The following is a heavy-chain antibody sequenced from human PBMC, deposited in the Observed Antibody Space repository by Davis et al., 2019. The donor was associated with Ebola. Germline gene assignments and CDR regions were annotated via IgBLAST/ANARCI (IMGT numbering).Heavy chain of an antibody. V-gene: IGHV4-31*03. D-gene: IGHD3-22*01. Sequence: PSETLSLTCTVSGGSISRGGSYWTWIRQHPGKGPEWIGYIYHSGSTYYKPSLKSRVTISLDTSKNQFSLNLYSVTAADTAVYYCARDLRYDSSGYDYYFYMDVWGKGTTVTVSS. CDR3: ARDLRYDSSGYDYYFYMDV. J-gene: IGHJ6*03. CDR2: IYHSGST. CDR1: GGSISRGGSY.